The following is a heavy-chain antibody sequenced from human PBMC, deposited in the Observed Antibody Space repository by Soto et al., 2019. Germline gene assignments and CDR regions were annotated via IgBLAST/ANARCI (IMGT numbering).Heavy chain of an antibody. CDR1: GFTLSTYG. Sequence: GGSLRLSCAASGFTLSTYGTHWVRQAPGKGLEWVAVISYAGSNKYYADSVKGRFTISRDNSKNTLYLQMSSLRSEDTAVYYCARAIRFLEWHDAFDVWGQGTTVTVSS. CDR3: ARAIRFLEWHDAFDV. CDR2: ISYAGSNK. J-gene: IGHJ6*02. D-gene: IGHD3-3*01. V-gene: IGHV3-30*03.